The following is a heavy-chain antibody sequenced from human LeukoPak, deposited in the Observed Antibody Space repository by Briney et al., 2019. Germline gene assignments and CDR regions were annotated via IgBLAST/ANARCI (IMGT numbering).Heavy chain of an antibody. J-gene: IGHJ6*03. CDR2: ISGSSDTI. Sequence: GGSLRLSCAASGFSFSTYAMNWVRQAPGKGLEWLSYISGSSDTIYYAHSVKGRFTISRDNAKNSLHLQMNSLRTEDTAVYFCASGGPCGSTNSYNNCYMDAWGKGNTVTVSS. CDR3: ASGGPCGSTNSYNNCYMDA. CDR1: GFSFSTYA. V-gene: IGHV3-48*04. D-gene: IGHD2-2*01.